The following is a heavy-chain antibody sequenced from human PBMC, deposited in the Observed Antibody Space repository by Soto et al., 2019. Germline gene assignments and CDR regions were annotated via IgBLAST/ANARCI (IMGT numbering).Heavy chain of an antibody. D-gene: IGHD6-19*01. CDR3: AKQVTGWFNDAFDV. Sequence: EVQLLESGGGLVQPGGSLTLSCAASGFTFSSYAMSWLRQAPGKGLEWVSAIDGTGDNTHYADSVKGRFTFSRDNSRNTLYLQMNGLRTEDTALYYCAKQVTGWFNDAFDVWGQGTFVTVSS. J-gene: IGHJ3*01. CDR1: GFTFSSYA. CDR2: IDGTGDNT. V-gene: IGHV3-23*01.